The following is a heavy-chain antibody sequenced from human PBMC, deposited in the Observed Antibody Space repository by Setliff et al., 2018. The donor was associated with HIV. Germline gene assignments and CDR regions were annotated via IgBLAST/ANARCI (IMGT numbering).Heavy chain of an antibody. D-gene: IGHD3-3*01. CDR3: ARRRSGPQGWLLSNWFDA. V-gene: IGHV4-39*01. CDR2: IFSSGST. Sequence: SETLSLTCTVSGGSISSGDYYWGWIRQPPGKGLHWIGHIFSSGSTYYNPFLKSRVAISVDTSKNQFSLQLNSVTAADTALYYCARRRSGPQGWLLSNWFDAWGQGTRVTVSS. CDR1: GGSISSGDYY. J-gene: IGHJ5*02.